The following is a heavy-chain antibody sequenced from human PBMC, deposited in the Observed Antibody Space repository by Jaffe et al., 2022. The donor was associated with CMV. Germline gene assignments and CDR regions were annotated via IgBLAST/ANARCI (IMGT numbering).Heavy chain of an antibody. CDR3: ARTPRPVQDSSGYSPVPPLNGGWEGYYFDY. CDR2: IWYDGSNK. Sequence: QVQLVESGGGVVQPGRSLRLSCAASGFTFSSYGMHWVRQAPGKGLEWVAVIWYDGSNKYYADSVKGRFTISRDNSKNTLYLQMNSLRAEDTAVYYCARTPRPVQDSSGYSPVPPLNGGWEGYYFDYWGQGTLVTVSS. V-gene: IGHV3-33*01. D-gene: IGHD3-22*01. J-gene: IGHJ4*02. CDR1: GFTFSSYG.